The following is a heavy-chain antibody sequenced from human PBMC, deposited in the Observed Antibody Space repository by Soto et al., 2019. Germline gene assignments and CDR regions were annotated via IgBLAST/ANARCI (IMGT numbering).Heavy chain of an antibody. J-gene: IGHJ5*02. D-gene: IGHD3-3*01. V-gene: IGHV5-51*01. CDR2: IYPGDSDT. Sequence: KGTGCGFTTVGTVWVSKIPGEGLEWMGIIYPGDSDTRYSPSFQGQVTISADKSISTAYLQWSSLKASDTAMYYCARHLHKWRFWSGYRRHEKSLAPWGQGTLVPVSS. CDR1: GCGFTTVG. CDR3: ARHLHKWRFWSGYRRHEKSLAP.